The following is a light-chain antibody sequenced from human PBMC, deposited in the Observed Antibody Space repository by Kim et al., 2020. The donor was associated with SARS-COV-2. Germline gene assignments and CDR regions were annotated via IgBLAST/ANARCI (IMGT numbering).Light chain of an antibody. CDR2: GSS. J-gene: IGKJ2*01. Sequence: ETVMTQSPDTLSVSPGERVTVSCRASQSVGSNLAWYQHKSGQAPRLLIYGSSTVAAGVPARFSGSGSGTEFALTISSLQSEEFAVYYCQQYNNWPRTFGQGTKLEI. CDR1: QSVGSN. V-gene: IGKV3D-15*01. CDR3: QQYNNWPRT.